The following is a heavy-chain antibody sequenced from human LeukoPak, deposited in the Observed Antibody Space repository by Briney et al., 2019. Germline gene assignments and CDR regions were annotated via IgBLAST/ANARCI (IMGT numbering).Heavy chain of an antibody. CDR1: GYSFTSYW. D-gene: IGHD3-3*01. CDR3: ASVTSITIFGVVSSWFDP. J-gene: IGHJ5*02. CDR2: IYPGDSDT. Sequence: GESLKISCKGSGYSFTSYWIGWVRQMPGKGLEWMGIIYPGDSDTRYSPSFQGQVTISADKPISTAYLQWSSLKASDTAMYYCASVTSITIFGVVSSWFDPWDQGTLVTVSS. V-gene: IGHV5-51*04.